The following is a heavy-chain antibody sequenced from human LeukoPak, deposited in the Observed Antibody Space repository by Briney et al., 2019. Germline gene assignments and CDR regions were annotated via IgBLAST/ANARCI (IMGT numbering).Heavy chain of an antibody. CDR2: IKQDGSEK. CDR3: ARDHCSGGSCYSLADAFDI. V-gene: IGHV3-7*01. Sequence: PGGSLRLSCAASGFTFSSYWMSWVRQAPGKGLEWVANIKQDGSEKYYVDSVKGRFTISRDNAKNSLYLQMNSLRAEDTAVYYRARDHCSGGSCYSLADAFDIWGQGTMVTVSS. D-gene: IGHD2-15*01. J-gene: IGHJ3*02. CDR1: GFTFSSYW.